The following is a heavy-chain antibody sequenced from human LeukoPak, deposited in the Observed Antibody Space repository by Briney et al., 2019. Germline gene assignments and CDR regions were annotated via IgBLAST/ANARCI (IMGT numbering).Heavy chain of an antibody. CDR3: AAYSGWLDC. D-gene: IGHD1-26*01. CDR2: IYYSGST. CDR1: GGSISSYY. J-gene: IGHJ5*01. Sequence: SETLSLTCTVSGGSISSYYWSWIRQPPGKGLEWIGYIYYSGSTNYNPSLKSRVTISVDTSKNQFSLKLSSVTAADTAVYYCAAYSGWLDCWGQGTLVTVSS. V-gene: IGHV4-59*01.